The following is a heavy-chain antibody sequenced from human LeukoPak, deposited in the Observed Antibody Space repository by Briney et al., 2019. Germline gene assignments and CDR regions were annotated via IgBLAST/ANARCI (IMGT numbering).Heavy chain of an antibody. J-gene: IGHJ3*02. CDR2: INPNSGDT. D-gene: IGHD6-19*01. CDR3: ARRYSGGWYDAFDI. Sequence: ASVKVSCKASGYTFTVYYIHWVRQAPGQGLEWMGWINPNSGDTNYAQKFQGRVTMTRDTSISTAYMELSRLRSDDTAVYYCARRYSGGWYDAFDIWGQGTMVTVSS. CDR1: GYTFTVYY. V-gene: IGHV1-2*02.